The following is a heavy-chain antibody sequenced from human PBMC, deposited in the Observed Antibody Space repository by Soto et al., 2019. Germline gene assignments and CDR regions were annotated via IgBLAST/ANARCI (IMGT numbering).Heavy chain of an antibody. CDR3: ARKGSGWYRNWFDP. CDR2: ISSSGSTI. D-gene: IGHD6-19*01. V-gene: IGHV3-48*03. J-gene: IGHJ5*02. Sequence: EVQLVESGGGLVQPGGSLRLSCAASGFTFSSYEMNWVRQAPGKGLEWVSYISSSGSTIYYADSVKGRFTISRDNAKNSLYLQMNSLRAEDTAVYYCARKGSGWYRNWFDPWGQGTLVTFSS. CDR1: GFTFSSYE.